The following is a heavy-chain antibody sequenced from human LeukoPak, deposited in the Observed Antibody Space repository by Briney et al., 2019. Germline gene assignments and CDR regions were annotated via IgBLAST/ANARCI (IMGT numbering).Heavy chain of an antibody. CDR3: ARDTMTSSWYCDD. CDR1: GFTFSSYA. CDR2: ISGSGGST. D-gene: IGHD6-13*01. J-gene: IGHJ4*02. V-gene: IGHV3-23*01. Sequence: GGSLRLSCAASGFTFSSYAMSWVRQAPGKGLEWVSAISGSGGSTYYADSVKGRFTISRDNAKNSLYLQVNSLRAEDTAVYYCARDTMTSSWYCDDWGQGTLVTVSS.